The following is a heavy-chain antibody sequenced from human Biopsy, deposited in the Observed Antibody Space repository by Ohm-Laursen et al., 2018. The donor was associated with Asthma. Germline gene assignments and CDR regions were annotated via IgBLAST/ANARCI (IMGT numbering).Heavy chain of an antibody. D-gene: IGHD2-2*01. CDR1: GGTFNTYV. J-gene: IGHJ4*02. V-gene: IGHV1-69*13. CDR2: INSVFGTT. CDR3: ARKAGSCISRTCYSLDF. Sequence: SVKVSCKALGGTFNTYVIGWVRQAPGQGLEWMGGINSVFGTTTYPQKFQDRVTITADDSTSTVYMELSSLRSEDTAVCYCARKAGSCISRTCYSLDFWGQGTLVTVSS.